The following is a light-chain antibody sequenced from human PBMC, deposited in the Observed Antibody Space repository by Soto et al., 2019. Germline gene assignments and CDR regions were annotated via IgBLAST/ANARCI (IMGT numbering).Light chain of an antibody. CDR1: QSISMW. CDR2: GDS. J-gene: IGKJ2*01. CDR3: HQYDSYPYT. Sequence: DFLMTQSPSILSASVGDTFTITCRACQSISMWVAWSQQRAEKAPTALIFGDSDAEKGVPSRFRGSGSGTEFTLIISGLQPEDFASYYCHQYDSYPYTFGQGTKVDIK. V-gene: IGKV1-5*01.